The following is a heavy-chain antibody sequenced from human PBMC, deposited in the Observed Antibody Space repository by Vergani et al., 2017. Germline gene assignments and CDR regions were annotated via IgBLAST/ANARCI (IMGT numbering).Heavy chain of an antibody. D-gene: IGHD3-10*01. J-gene: IGHJ4*02. CDR1: GFTFSACP. CDR3: ARDGITMVRGVISYYFDY. V-gene: IGHV3-23*01. Sequence: EVQLLQSGGGVIQPGGSVRLSCAASGFTFSACPMTWVRQAPGKGLEWVSAISARYPSTYYADSVKGRFTISRDNAKNSLYLQMNSLRAEDTAVYYCARDGITMVRGVISYYFDYWGQGTLVTVSS. CDR2: ISARYPST.